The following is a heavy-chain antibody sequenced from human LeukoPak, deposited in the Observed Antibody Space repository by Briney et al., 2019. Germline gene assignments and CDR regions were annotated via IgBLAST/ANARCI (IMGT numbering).Heavy chain of an antibody. V-gene: IGHV4-34*01. Sequence: PSGTLSLTCAVYGGSFSGYYWSWIRQPPGKGLEWIGEINHSGSTNYNPSLKSRVTISVDTSKNQFSLKLSSVTAADTAVYYCARSFCNSTTCYPFFDYWGQGALVAVSS. J-gene: IGHJ4*02. D-gene: IGHD2-2*01. CDR2: INHSGST. CDR3: ARSFCNSTTCYPFFDY. CDR1: GGSFSGYY.